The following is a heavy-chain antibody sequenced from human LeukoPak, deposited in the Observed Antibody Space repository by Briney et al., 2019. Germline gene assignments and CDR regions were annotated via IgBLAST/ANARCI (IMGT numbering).Heavy chain of an antibody. D-gene: IGHD2-15*01. J-gene: IGHJ4*02. Sequence: AASVKVSCKASGYTFTGYYMHWVRQAPGQGLEWMGWINPNSGGTSYAQKFQGRVTMTRDTSISTAYMELSRLRSDDTAVYYCARSGGGSYSQAFDYWGQGTLVTVSS. CDR1: GYTFTGYY. CDR2: INPNSGGT. CDR3: ARSGGGSYSQAFDY. V-gene: IGHV1-2*02.